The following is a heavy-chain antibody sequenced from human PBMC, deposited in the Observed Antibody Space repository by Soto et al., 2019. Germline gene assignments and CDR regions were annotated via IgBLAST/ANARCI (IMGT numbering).Heavy chain of an antibody. CDR1: GFTFSSYG. V-gene: IGHV3-30*18. D-gene: IGHD3-3*01. CDR2: ISYDGSNK. CDR3: AKLYRARNYDLTRPNFDY. J-gene: IGHJ4*02. Sequence: GGSLRLSCAASGFTFSSYGMHWVRQAPGKGLEWVAVISYDGSNKYYADSVKGRFTISRDNSKNTLYLQMNSLRAEDTAVYYCAKLYRARNYDLTRPNFDYWGQGTLVTVSS.